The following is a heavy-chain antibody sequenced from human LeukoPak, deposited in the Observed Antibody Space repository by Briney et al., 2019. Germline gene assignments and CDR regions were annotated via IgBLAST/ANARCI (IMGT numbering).Heavy chain of an antibody. CDR1: GFTFDDYG. CDR3: ARVWATVTTNWFDP. Sequence: GGSLRLSCAASGFTFDDYGMSWVRQAPGKGLEWVSGINWNGGSTGYADSVKGRFTISRDNAKNSLYLQMNSLRAEDTALYYCARVWATVTTNWFDPWGQGTLVTVSS. CDR2: INWNGGST. V-gene: IGHV3-20*04. J-gene: IGHJ5*02. D-gene: IGHD4-17*01.